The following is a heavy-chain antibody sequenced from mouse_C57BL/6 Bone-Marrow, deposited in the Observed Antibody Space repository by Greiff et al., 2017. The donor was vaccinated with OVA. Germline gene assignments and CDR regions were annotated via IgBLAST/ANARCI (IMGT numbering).Heavy chain of an antibody. J-gene: IGHJ2*01. CDR1: GFTFSSYG. CDR2: ISSGGSYP. V-gene: IGHV5-6*01. Sequence: EVMLVESGGDLVKPGGSLKLSCAASGFTFSSYGMSWVRQTPDKRLEWVATISSGGSYPYYPASVKGRFTISRDNAKNTLYLQMSSLKSEDTAMYYCARHGDYGSFFDYWGQGTTLTVSS. CDR3: ARHGDYGSFFDY. D-gene: IGHD1-1*01.